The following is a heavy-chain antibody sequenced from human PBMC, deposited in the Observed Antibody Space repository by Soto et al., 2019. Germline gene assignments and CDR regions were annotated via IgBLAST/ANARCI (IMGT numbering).Heavy chain of an antibody. V-gene: IGHV1-18*01. CDR3: ARDQEAVAGDYYYYGMDV. CDR2: ISAYNGNT. D-gene: IGHD6-19*01. J-gene: IGHJ6*02. Sequence: ASVKVSCKASGYTFPSYGISWVRQTPGQGLEWMGWISAYNGNTNYAQKLQGRVTMTTDTSTSTAYMELRSLRSDDTAVYYCARDQEAVAGDYYYYGMDVWGQGTTVTVSS. CDR1: GYTFPSYG.